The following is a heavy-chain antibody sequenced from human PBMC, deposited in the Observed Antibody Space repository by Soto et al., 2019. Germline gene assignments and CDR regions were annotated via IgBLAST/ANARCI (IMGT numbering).Heavy chain of an antibody. Sequence: GASVKVSCKASGYTFTSYGISWVRQAPGQGLEWMGWISAYNGNTNYAQKLQGRVTMTTDTSTSTAYMELRSLRSDDTAVYYCARVRRYCSGGSCYPLNDAFDIWGQGTMVTVSS. J-gene: IGHJ3*02. D-gene: IGHD2-15*01. CDR1: GYTFTSYG. V-gene: IGHV1-18*01. CDR3: ARVRRYCSGGSCYPLNDAFDI. CDR2: ISAYNGNT.